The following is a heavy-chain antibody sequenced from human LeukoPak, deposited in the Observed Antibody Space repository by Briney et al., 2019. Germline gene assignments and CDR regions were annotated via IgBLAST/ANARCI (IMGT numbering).Heavy chain of an antibody. J-gene: IGHJ5*02. D-gene: IGHD1-26*01. V-gene: IGHV3-23*01. CDR2: ISGSGGRT. CDR1: GFTFSSYV. CDR3: AQRSRELLT. Sequence: GGTLRLSCAASGFTFSSYVMSWVRQAPGKGLEWVSAISGSGGRTYYADSVKGRFAISRDNSKNTLFLQMNSLRAEDTAIYYCAQRSRELLTWGQGTLVTVSS.